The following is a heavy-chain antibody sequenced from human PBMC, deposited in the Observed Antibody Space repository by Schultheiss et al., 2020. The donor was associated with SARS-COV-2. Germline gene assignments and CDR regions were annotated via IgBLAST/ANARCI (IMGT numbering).Heavy chain of an antibody. Sequence: GESLKISCAASGFTFSSYSMNWVRQAPGKGLEWVAVIWYDGSNKYYADSVKGRFTISRDNSKNTLYLQMNSLRAEDTAVYYCARGGTTYDYWGQGTLVTVSS. D-gene: IGHD4-11*01. CDR3: ARGGTTYDY. CDR1: GFTFSSYS. V-gene: IGHV3-33*08. J-gene: IGHJ4*02. CDR2: IWYDGSNK.